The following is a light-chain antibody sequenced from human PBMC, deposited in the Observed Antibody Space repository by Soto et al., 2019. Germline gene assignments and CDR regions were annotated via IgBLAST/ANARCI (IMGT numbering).Light chain of an antibody. CDR1: NSDVGGYDF. CDR3: SSFTSRSSLV. J-gene: IGLJ2*01. Sequence: QSALTQPASVSGSPGQSITLSCTGTNSDVGGYDFVSWYQQHPGKAPKLMVYDVSNRPSGVSNRFSGSKSGNTASLTISGLQAEDEATYFCSSFTSRSSLVFGGVTKLTVL. CDR2: DVS. V-gene: IGLV2-14*03.